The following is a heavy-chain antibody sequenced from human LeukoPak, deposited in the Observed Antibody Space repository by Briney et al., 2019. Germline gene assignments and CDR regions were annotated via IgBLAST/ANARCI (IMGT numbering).Heavy chain of an antibody. CDR2: INHSGST. V-gene: IGHV4-34*01. CDR3: ARQATDYCSGGSCDGGY. J-gene: IGHJ4*02. D-gene: IGHD2-15*01. CDR1: GGSFRGYY. Sequence: SETLSLTCAVYGGSFRGYYWSWIRQPPGKGLEWIGEINHSGSTNYNPSLKSRVTISVDTSKNQFSLKLSSVTAADTAVYYCARQATDYCSGGSCDGGYWGQGTLVTVSS.